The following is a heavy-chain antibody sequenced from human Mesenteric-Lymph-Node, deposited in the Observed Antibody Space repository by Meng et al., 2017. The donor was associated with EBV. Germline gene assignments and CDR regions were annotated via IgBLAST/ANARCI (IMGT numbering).Heavy chain of an antibody. CDR1: GYTFTTHG. J-gene: IGHJ4*02. D-gene: IGHD5-18*01. CDR2: IGGNNGNT. CDR3: ARDQLWPGTPDY. Sequence: QVQLVQSGPEVKKPGASVKVSCKTSGYTFTTHGITWVRQAPGQGLEWMGWIGGNNGNTFYAEEFQGRVTMTIDTSTNTVHMELRSLISDDTALYYCARDQLWPGTPDYWGQGTLVTVSS. V-gene: IGHV1-18*01.